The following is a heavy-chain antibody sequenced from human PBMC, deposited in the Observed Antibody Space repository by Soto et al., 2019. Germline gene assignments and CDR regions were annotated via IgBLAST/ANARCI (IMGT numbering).Heavy chain of an antibody. CDR1: GFTFSSYA. J-gene: IGHJ4*02. V-gene: IGHV3-23*01. CDR3: AKDIAASGYFPMDH. Sequence: EVQLLESGGGLVQPGGSLRLSCAASGFTFSSYAMSWVRQAPGKGLEWVSTISGGGGSAYYAESVRGRFTISRDNSKNTLYLQMNSLRAEDTALYYCAKDIAASGYFPMDHWGQGTLVTVSS. CDR2: ISGGGGSA. D-gene: IGHD3-22*01.